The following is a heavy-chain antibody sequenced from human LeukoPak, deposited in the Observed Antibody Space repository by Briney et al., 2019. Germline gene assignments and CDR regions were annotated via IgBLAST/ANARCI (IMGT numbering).Heavy chain of an antibody. CDR1: RSTFGSYA. V-gene: IGHV3-23*01. CDR2: ISGSGGST. D-gene: IGHD6-19*01. CDR3: AKTTAGYSSGRYPGWPVDY. Sequence: GGSLRLSCAASRSTFGSYAMSWVPQAPGKGRVGVSGISGSGGSTFYADSVKGRFTISRDNSENTVYLQMNSLRADDTAVYYCAKTTAGYSSGRYPGWPVDYWGQGTLVTVSS. J-gene: IGHJ4*02.